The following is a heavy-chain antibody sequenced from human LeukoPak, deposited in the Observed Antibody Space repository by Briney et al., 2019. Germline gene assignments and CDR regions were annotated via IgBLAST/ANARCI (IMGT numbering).Heavy chain of an antibody. J-gene: IGHJ5*02. V-gene: IGHV4-39*01. D-gene: IGHD3-22*01. Sequence: ASETLSLTCTVSGGSISSSSYYWGWIRQPPGKGLEWIGTIYYSGSTYYNPSLKSRVTISVDTSKNQFSLKLSSVTAADTAVYYCARGHYYDSVFWFDPWGQGTLVTVSS. CDR3: ARGHYYDSVFWFDP. CDR1: GGSISSSSYY. CDR2: IYYSGST.